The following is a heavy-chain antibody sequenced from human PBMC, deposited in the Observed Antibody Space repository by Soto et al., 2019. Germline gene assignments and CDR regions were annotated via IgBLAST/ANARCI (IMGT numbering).Heavy chain of an antibody. J-gene: IGHJ4*02. V-gene: IGHV3-23*01. CDR1: GFTFSSYA. D-gene: IGHD3-10*01. CDR3: AKAYRPYSGELFLFDY. CDR2: ISGSGGST. Sequence: GGSLRLSCAASGFTFSSYAMSWVRQAPGKGLEWVSAISGSGGSTYYADSVKGRFTISRDNSKNTLYLQMNSLRAEDTAVYYCAKAYRPYSGELFLFDYWGQGTLVTVSS.